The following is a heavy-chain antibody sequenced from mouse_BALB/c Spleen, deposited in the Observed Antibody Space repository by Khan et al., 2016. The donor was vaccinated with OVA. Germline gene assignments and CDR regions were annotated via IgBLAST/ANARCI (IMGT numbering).Heavy chain of an antibody. D-gene: IGHD2-3*01. J-gene: IGHJ4*01. CDR2: IWSDGST. V-gene: IGHV2-6*02. CDR1: GFSLTSYG. Sequence: QVQLKQSGPGLVAPSQSLSITCTVSGFSLTSYGVHWVHQPPGKGLEWLVVIWSDGSTNYNSVLKSRLSISKDNSKSQVFLKMNSLQTDDTAIYYCARCFDAYTYLCAIVYWGQGTSVTVSS. CDR3: ARCFDAYTYLCAIVY.